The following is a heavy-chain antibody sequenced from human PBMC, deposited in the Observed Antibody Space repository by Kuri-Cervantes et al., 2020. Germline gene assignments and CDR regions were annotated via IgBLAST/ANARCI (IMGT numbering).Heavy chain of an antibody. D-gene: IGHD1-26*01. Sequence: SLKISCAASGFTFDDYAMHWVRQVPGKGLEWVSGINWNSDNIGYADSVKGRFTISRDNAKNSLYLQMNSLRAEDTALYYCAKDGALDPDHIDYWGQGTLVTVSS. CDR3: AKDGALDPDHIDY. J-gene: IGHJ4*02. V-gene: IGHV3-9*01. CDR2: INWNSDNI. CDR1: GFTFDDYA.